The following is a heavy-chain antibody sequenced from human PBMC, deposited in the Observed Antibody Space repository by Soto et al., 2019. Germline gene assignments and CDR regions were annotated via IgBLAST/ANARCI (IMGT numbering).Heavy chain of an antibody. V-gene: IGHV1-69*12. J-gene: IGHJ6*02. D-gene: IGHD4-17*01. CDR1: GGTFSSYA. Sequence: QVQLVQSGTEVKKPGSSVKVSCKASGGTFSSYAISWVRQAPGQGLEWMGGIIPIFGTANYAQKFQGRVTITADESTNTAYMELSSLRSEDTAVYYCARDDSGDYVKPYHFYAMDVWGQGTTVTVSS. CDR2: IIPIFGTA. CDR3: ARDDSGDYVKPYHFYAMDV.